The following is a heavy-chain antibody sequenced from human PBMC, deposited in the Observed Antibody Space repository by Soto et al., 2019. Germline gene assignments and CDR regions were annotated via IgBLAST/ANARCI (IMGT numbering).Heavy chain of an antibody. D-gene: IGHD1-1*01. CDR1: GYSFTSYG. V-gene: IGHV1-18*01. Sequence: ASVKVSCKASGYSFTSYGISWVRQAPGQGLEWMGWISAYNGNTNYAQKLQGRVTMTTDTSTSTAYMEPRSLRSDDTAVYYCASSWNPSLSYYYYGMDVWGQGTTVTVSS. CDR3: ASSWNPSLSYYYYGMDV. CDR2: ISAYNGNT. J-gene: IGHJ6*02.